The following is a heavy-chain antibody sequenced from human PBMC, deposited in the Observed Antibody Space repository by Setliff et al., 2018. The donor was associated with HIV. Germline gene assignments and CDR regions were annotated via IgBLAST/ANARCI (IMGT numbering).Heavy chain of an antibody. V-gene: IGHV1-18*04. Sequence: ASVKVSCKASGYTFTDYYMHWVQQAPGKGLEWMGWISAYNGNTKYAQKFQGRVTMTTDTSTSTAYMELRSLRSEDTAVYYCATDYYYDSSGYRYFDYWGQGTLVTVSS. CDR2: ISAYNGNT. CDR3: ATDYYYDSSGYRYFDY. J-gene: IGHJ4*02. CDR1: GYTFTDYY. D-gene: IGHD3-22*01.